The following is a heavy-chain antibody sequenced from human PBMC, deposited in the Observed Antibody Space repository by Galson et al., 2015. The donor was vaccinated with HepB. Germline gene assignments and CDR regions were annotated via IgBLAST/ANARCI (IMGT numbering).Heavy chain of an antibody. CDR2: ISYDGSNK. Sequence: SLRLSCAASGFTFSSYGMHWVRQAPGKGLEWVAVISYDGSNKYYADSVKGRFTISRDNSKNTLYLQMNSLRAEDTAVYYCAKSLRRYCSGGSCYSLDYWGQGTLVTVSS. J-gene: IGHJ4*02. CDR3: AKSLRRYCSGGSCYSLDY. D-gene: IGHD2-15*01. CDR1: GFTFSSYG. V-gene: IGHV3-30*18.